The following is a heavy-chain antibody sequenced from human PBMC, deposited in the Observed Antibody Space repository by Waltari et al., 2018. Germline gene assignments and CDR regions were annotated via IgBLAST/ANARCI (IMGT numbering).Heavy chain of an antibody. V-gene: IGHV3-23*01. D-gene: IGHD3-22*01. CDR2: ISGSGGIT. CDR3: ANGGGYNSRYYYYYGMDV. J-gene: IGHJ6*02. CDR1: GFTFSSYT. Sequence: EVQLLESGGGLVQPGGSLRLSCAASGFTFSSYTMSWVRQAPVKGLEWVSAISGSGGITYSADSLKGRFTISRDNSKNTLYLQMNSLRAEDTAVYYCANGGGYNSRYYYYYGMDVWGQGTTVTVSS.